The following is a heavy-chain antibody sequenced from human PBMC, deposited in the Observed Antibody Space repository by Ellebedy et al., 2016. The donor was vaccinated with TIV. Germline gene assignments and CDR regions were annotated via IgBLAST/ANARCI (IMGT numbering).Heavy chain of an antibody. J-gene: IGHJ5*02. CDR3: ARERGMLKLFDP. CDR2: IIPIFGTA. V-gene: IGHV1-69*13. D-gene: IGHD3-10*01. Sequence: SVKVSCXASGGTFSSYAISWVRQAPGQGLEWMGGIIPIFGTANYAQKFQGRVTITADESTSTAYMELSSLRSEDTAVYYCARERGMLKLFDPWGQGTLVTVSS. CDR1: GGTFSSYA.